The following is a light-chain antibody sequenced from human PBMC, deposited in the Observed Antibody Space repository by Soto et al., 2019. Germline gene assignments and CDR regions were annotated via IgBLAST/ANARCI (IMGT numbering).Light chain of an antibody. Sequence: EVVLTQSPGTLSLSPGERATLSCRASQSVRSDYLAWYQQKPGQAPRLLIYDASIRATGIPDRFSGSGSGTDFTLTISRQEPEDFAVYYCQQYGRSVWTFGQGTKVEIK. CDR3: QQYGRSVWT. J-gene: IGKJ1*01. V-gene: IGKV3-20*01. CDR1: QSVRSDY. CDR2: DAS.